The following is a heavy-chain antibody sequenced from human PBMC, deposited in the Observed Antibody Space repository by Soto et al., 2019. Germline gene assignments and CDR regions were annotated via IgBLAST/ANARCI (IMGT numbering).Heavy chain of an antibody. V-gene: IGHV3-30*18. CDR3: AKDLWGCISTSCKSYYYYGMDV. CDR1: GFTFSSYG. CDR2: ISYDGSNK. D-gene: IGHD2-2*01. Sequence: QVPLVESGGGVVQPGRSLRLSCAASGFTFSSYGMHWVRQAPGKGLEWVAVISYDGSNKYYADSVKGRFTISRDNSKNTLYLQMNSLRAEDTAVYYCAKDLWGCISTSCKSYYYYGMDVWGQGTTVTVSS. J-gene: IGHJ6*02.